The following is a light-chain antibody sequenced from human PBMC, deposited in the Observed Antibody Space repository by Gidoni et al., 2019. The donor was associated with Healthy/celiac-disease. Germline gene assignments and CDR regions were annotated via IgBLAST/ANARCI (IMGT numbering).Light chain of an antibody. Sequence: DIQMTQSPSTLSASVGDRVTITCRASQSISSWLAWYQQKPGKAPKLRIYKASSLESGVPSRFSGSGSGTEFTLTISSRQPDDFATYYCQQYNSYPFTFGPGTKVDIK. CDR2: KAS. V-gene: IGKV1-5*03. CDR3: QQYNSYPFT. CDR1: QSISSW. J-gene: IGKJ3*01.